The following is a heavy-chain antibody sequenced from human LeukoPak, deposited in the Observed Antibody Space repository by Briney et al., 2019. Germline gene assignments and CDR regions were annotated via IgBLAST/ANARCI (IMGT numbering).Heavy chain of an antibody. V-gene: IGHV3-23*01. J-gene: IGHJ2*01. CDR3: AKQSDSTYSSGWGWYFDF. Sequence: GGSLRLSCAASGFTFSSYAMSWVRQAPGKGLEWVSAISGSGGTTYYVDSVKGRLTISRDNSKNTLYLQMNSLRAEDTALYYCAKQSDSTYSSGWGWYFDFWGRGTLVTVSS. D-gene: IGHD6-25*01. CDR2: ISGSGGTT. CDR1: GFTFSSYA.